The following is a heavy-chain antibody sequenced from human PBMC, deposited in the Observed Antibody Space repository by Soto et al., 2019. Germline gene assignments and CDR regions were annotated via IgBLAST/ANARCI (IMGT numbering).Heavy chain of an antibody. CDR3: ARAPSICSGGSCYWFDP. D-gene: IGHD2-15*01. Sequence: ASETLSLTCAVYGGSFSGYYWSWIRQPPGKGLEWIGEINHSGSTNYNPSLKSRVTISVDTSKNQFSLKLSSVTAADTAVYYCARAPSICSGGSCYWFDPSGQGTLVTVSS. J-gene: IGHJ5*02. CDR1: GGSFSGYY. CDR2: INHSGST. V-gene: IGHV4-34*01.